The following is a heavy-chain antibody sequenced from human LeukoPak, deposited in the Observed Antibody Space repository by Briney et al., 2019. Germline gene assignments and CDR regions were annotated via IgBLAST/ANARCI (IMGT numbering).Heavy chain of an antibody. CDR2: FDPEDGET. CDR1: GYTLTELS. CDR3: ATSPGRYDFWSGYQPYYMDV. Sequence: GASVKVSCKVSGYTLTELSMHWVRQAPGKGLEWMGGFDPEDGETIYAQKFQGRVTMTEDTSTDTAYMELSSLRSEDTAVYYCATSPGRYDFWSGYQPYYMDVWGKGTTVTVSS. V-gene: IGHV1-24*01. J-gene: IGHJ6*03. D-gene: IGHD3-3*01.